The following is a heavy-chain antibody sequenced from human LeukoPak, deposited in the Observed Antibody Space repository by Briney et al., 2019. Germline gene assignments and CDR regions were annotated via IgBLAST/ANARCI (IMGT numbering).Heavy chain of an antibody. CDR3: SKGWRYISGGYPIVA. V-gene: IGHV3-23*01. CDR1: GFTFSSYA. D-gene: IGHD6-19*01. J-gene: IGHJ5*02. Sequence: GGSLRLSCAASGFTFSSYAMSWVRQAPGKGLEWVSAISGSGGSTYYADSVKGRFTISRDNSKNTLYLQMNSLRAEEKAVYKCSKGWRYISGGYPIVAWGRGPLVTVSS. CDR2: ISGSGGST.